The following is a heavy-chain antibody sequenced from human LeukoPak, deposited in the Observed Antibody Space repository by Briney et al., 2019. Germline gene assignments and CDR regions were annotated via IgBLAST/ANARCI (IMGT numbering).Heavy chain of an antibody. CDR1: GFTFSTFA. CDR2: IFPSGGEI. CDR3: ARSPAGANYYLDV. D-gene: IGHD1-14*01. J-gene: IGHJ6*03. V-gene: IGHV3-23*01. Sequence: PGGSLRLSCAASGFTFSTFAMIWVRQPPGKGLEWVSSIFPSGGEIHYADSVRGRFTISRDNSKNTLYLQMNSLRAEDTAVYYCARSPAGANYYLDVWGKGTTVTISS.